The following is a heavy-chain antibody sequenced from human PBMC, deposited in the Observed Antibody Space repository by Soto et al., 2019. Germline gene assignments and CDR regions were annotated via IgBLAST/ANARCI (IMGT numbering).Heavy chain of an antibody. D-gene: IGHD6-13*01. J-gene: IGHJ4*02. CDR2: IYYSGST. CDR3: ARGGSSSPYFDD. Sequence: QVQLQESGPGLVKPSQTLSLTCTVSGGSISTGGYYWSWIRQHPGKGLEWIGYIYYSGSTYYNPSLKSRVTISVDTSKNQFSLKLSSVTAADTAVYYCARGGSSSPYFDDWGQGTLVTVSS. CDR1: GGSISTGGYY. V-gene: IGHV4-31*03.